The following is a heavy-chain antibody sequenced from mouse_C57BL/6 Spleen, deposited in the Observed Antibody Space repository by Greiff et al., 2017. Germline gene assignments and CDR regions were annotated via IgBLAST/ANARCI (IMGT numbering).Heavy chain of an antibody. CDR3: ARNESYHVAMDY. CDR2: IYPGDGDT. Sequence: QVQLQQSGPELVKPGASVKISCKASGYAFSSSWMNWVKQRPGKGLEWIGQIYPGDGDTNYNGKFKGKATLTADKSSSTAYMQLSSLTSEDSAVYFCARNESYHVAMDYWGQGTSVTVSS. J-gene: IGHJ4*01. D-gene: IGHD2-12*01. CDR1: GYAFSSSW. V-gene: IGHV1-80*01.